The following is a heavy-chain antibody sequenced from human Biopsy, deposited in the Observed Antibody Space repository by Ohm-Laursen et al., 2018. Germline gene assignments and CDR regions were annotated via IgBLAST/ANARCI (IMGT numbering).Heavy chain of an antibody. V-gene: IGHV1-2*02. J-gene: IGHJ4*02. D-gene: IGHD6-19*01. CDR3: ALQSVAQMKNFDY. Sequence: ASVKVSCKASGYSFTSYYMHWVRQAPGQGLEWMGWISPKSCDTNYAHKFQGNITMTRDTSMSTAYMEMSRLRCDDTAVYYCALQSVAQMKNFDYWGQGTLVTVSS. CDR1: GYSFTSYY. CDR2: ISPKSCDT.